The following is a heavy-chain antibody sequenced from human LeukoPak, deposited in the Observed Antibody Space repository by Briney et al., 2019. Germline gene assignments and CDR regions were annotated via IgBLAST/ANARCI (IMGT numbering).Heavy chain of an antibody. D-gene: IGHD5-12*01. V-gene: IGHV1-46*01. CDR1: GYTFTSYY. CDR3: TTWCGYDGLDY. J-gene: IGHJ4*02. CDR2: INPSGGST. Sequence: ASVTVSCKSSGYTFTSYYMHGVRQAPGQGLEGMGIINPSGGSTSYAHMFQVRVAVTRDMSTSTVYMELSSLRSEDTAVYSCTTWCGYDGLDYWGQGTLVAVSS.